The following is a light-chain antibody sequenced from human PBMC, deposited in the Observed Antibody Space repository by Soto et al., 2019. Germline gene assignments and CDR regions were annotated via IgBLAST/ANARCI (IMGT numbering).Light chain of an antibody. V-gene: IGLV2-14*01. CDR3: CSYTSTSILV. CDR1: SNDVGGYNY. Sequence: QSVLTQPASVSGSPGQSITISCTRTSNDVGGYNYVSWYQQHPGKAPKLMIYDVSNRPSGVSNRFSGSKSGNTASLTISGLQPEDDADYYWCSYTSTSILVFGGGTKLTVL. CDR2: DVS. J-gene: IGLJ2*01.